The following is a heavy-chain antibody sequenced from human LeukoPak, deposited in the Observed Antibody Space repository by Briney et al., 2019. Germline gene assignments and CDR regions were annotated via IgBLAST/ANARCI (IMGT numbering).Heavy chain of an antibody. V-gene: IGHV4-39*07. CDR3: ARVIGYYYDSSGYYFNWFDP. Sequence: SETLSLTCTVSGGSISSSSYYWGWIRQPPGKGLEWIGSIYYSGSTYYNPSLKSRITISGDTSKNQFSLKLSSVTAADTAVYYCARVIGYYYDSSGYYFNWFDPWGQGTLVTVSS. J-gene: IGHJ5*02. D-gene: IGHD3-22*01. CDR1: GGSISSSSYY. CDR2: IYYSGST.